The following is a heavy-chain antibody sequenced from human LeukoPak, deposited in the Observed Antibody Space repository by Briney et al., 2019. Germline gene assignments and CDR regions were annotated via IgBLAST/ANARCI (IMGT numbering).Heavy chain of an antibody. CDR2: IWYDGSNK. Sequence: GGSLRLSCAASGFTFSRHGMHWVRQAPGKGLEWVAIIWYDGSNKYYGESVKGRFTISRDDSKSMLYLRMNSLRAEDTAVYYCAKATFASSWNLYFDYWGQGTLVTASS. J-gene: IGHJ4*02. CDR3: AKATFASSWNLYFDY. D-gene: IGHD6-13*01. V-gene: IGHV3-33*06. CDR1: GFTFSRHG.